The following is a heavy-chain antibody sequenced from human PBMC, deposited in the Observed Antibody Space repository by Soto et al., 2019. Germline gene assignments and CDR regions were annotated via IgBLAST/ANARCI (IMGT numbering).Heavy chain of an antibody. CDR1: GFTFSNYA. CDR2: ISDSGVNT. V-gene: IGHV3-23*01. CDR3: ARAIGADFFDY. Sequence: GGSLRLSCTASGFTFSNYAMSWVRQAPGMGLEWVSTISDSGVNTFFGDSMKDRFTISRDNSKSTVYLQLNTVRAEDTAIYYCARAIGADFFDYWGQGTLVTVS. D-gene: IGHD6-25*01. J-gene: IGHJ4*02.